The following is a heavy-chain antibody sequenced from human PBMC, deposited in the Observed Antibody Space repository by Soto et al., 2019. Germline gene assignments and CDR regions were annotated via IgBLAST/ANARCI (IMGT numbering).Heavy chain of an antibody. D-gene: IGHD3-22*01. CDR3: ARVTMIVVVRSPPDAFDI. J-gene: IGHJ3*02. Sequence: PSETLSLTYTVSGGSISSGGYYWSWIRQHPGKGLEWIGYIYYSGSTYYNPSLKSRVTISVDTSKNQFSLKLSSVTAADTAVYYCARVTMIVVVRSPPDAFDIWGQGTTVTVSS. CDR1: GGSISSGGYY. CDR2: IYYSGST. V-gene: IGHV4-31*03.